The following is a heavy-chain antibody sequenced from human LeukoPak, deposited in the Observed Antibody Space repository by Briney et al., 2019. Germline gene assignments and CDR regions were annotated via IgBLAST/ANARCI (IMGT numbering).Heavy chain of an antibody. CDR3: ARHFQKVSYSRFDY. V-gene: IGHV4-39*01. Sequence: SETLSLTCTVSGGSISSSSYYWGWIRQPPGKGLEWIGSIYYSGSTYYNPSLKSRVTISVDTSKNQFSLKLSSVTAADTAVYYCARHFQKVSYSRFDYWRQGTLVTVSS. CDR2: IYYSGST. D-gene: IGHD6-13*01. CDR1: GGSISSSSYY. J-gene: IGHJ4*02.